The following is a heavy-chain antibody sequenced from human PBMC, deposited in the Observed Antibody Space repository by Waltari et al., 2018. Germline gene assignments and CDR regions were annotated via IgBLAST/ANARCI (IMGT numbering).Heavy chain of an antibody. CDR3: ARDYNYKIDY. Sequence: EVQLVESGGGSVQPGRSLRLSCAASRFTFSNYIMHWVRQSSGEGLVWISRIKNDGSTTRYADSVGGRFTISRDNAKNTLYLDMNHLRVEDTAIYYCARDYNYKIDYWGQGILVTVSS. CDR1: RFTFSNYI. D-gene: IGHD3-22*01. CDR2: IKNDGSTT. V-gene: IGHV3-74*01. J-gene: IGHJ4*02.